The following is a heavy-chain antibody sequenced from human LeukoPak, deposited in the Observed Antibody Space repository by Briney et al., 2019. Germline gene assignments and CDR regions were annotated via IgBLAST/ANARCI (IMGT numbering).Heavy chain of an antibody. V-gene: IGHV1-46*01. Sequence: ASVKVSCKASGYIFTNYYMHWVRQAPGQGLEWMGTINPSGGSTTYAQKFQGRVTMTRDTSTSTVYMELSSLRSEDTAVYYCARDHGSAYYRAPRHWGQGTLVTVSS. D-gene: IGHD3-10*01. CDR2: INPSGGST. CDR3: ARDHGSAYYRAPRH. CDR1: GYIFTNYY. J-gene: IGHJ4*02.